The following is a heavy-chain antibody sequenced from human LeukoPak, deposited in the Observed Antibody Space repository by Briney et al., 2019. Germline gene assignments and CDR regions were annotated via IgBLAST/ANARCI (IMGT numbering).Heavy chain of an antibody. CDR3: ARGRGGFLRAGYFDY. CDR1: GGSISSGGYY. CDR2: INHSGST. V-gene: IGHV4-39*07. J-gene: IGHJ4*02. D-gene: IGHD3-16*01. Sequence: KPSETLSLTCTVSGGSISSGGYYWSWIRQPPGKGLEWIGEINHSGSTNYNPSLKSRVTISVDTSKNQFSLKLSSVTAADTAVYYCARGRGGFLRAGYFDYWGQGTLVTVSS.